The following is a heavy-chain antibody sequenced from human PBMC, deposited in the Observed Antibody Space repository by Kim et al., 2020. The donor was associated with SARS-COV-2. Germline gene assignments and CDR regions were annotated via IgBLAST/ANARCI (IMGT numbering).Heavy chain of an antibody. V-gene: IGHV3-23*03. CDR2: IYGGVMT. J-gene: IGHJ6*02. Sequence: GGSLRLSCAASGFTFSNSAMSWVRQTPRNGLEWVSVIYGGVMTDYADSVKGRFTISRDNSKNTLYLQMNSLRAEDTAVYYCAKGPYGSGKPGYGMDVWGQGATVTVPS. CDR3: AKGPYGSGKPGYGMDV. D-gene: IGHD3-10*01. CDR1: GFTFSNSA.